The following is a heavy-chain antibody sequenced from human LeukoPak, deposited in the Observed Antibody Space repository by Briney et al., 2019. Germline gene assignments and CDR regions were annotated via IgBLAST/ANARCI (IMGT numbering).Heavy chain of an antibody. CDR2: IGTTSGAI. CDR1: GFTFNAFG. J-gene: IGHJ4*02. D-gene: IGHD2-21*02. CDR3: ASFRPGGDKAFDY. Sequence: GGSLRLSCAASGFTFNAFGMNWVRQAPGKGLEWVSYIGTTSGAIYYADSVKGRFTISRDSAKNSLYLQMNSLRAEDTAVYYCASFRPGGDKAFDYWGQGPLVPVSS. V-gene: IGHV3-48*01.